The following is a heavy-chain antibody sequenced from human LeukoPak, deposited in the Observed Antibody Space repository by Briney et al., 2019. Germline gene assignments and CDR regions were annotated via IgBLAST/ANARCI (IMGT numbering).Heavy chain of an antibody. CDR1: GFTFSNYP. CDR3: AKGGPLGDTNRFDQ. D-gene: IGHD2-8*01. J-gene: IGHJ4*02. Sequence: GSLRLSCAASGFTFSNYPMHWVRQAPGKGLEWVALLAYDGTNQYYADSVKGRFTISRDNSKNTVYLQMTNLRPEGAAVYYCAKGGPLGDTNRFDQWGQGTLVSVSS. CDR2: LAYDGTNQ. V-gene: IGHV3-30*04.